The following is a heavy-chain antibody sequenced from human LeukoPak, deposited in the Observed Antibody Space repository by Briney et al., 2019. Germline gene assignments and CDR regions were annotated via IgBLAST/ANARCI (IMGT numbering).Heavy chain of an antibody. V-gene: IGHV3-7*03. CDR1: GFAFSNYW. CDR2: INQDGSLK. Sequence: GGSLRLSCAASGFAFSNYWMTWVRQAPGKGLEWVANINQDGSLKTYVDSVKGRFTISRDNAKNSLYLQMNSLRADDTAVYYCARVMYYYDISGYYYYMDVWGKGTTVTISS. CDR3: ARVMYYYDISGYYYYMDV. D-gene: IGHD3-22*01. J-gene: IGHJ6*03.